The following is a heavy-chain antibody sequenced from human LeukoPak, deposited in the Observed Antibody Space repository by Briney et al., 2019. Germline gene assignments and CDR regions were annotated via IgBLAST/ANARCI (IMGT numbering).Heavy chain of an antibody. CDR2: TYNGGII. J-gene: IGHJ4*02. V-gene: IGHV4-4*07. D-gene: IGHD3-22*01. CDR1: GDSISRYY. Sequence: SETLSLTCTVSGDSISRYYWSWIRQPAGKGLEWIGRTYNGGIITYNPSLKSRVTMSIDTSNNQFSLKLSSVTAADTAVYYCARVPTITMIVVVPKDYFDYWGQGTLVTVSS. CDR3: ARVPTITMIVVVPKDYFDY.